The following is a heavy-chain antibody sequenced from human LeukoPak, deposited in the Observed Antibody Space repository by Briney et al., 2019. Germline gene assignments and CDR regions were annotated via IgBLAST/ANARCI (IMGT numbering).Heavy chain of an antibody. D-gene: IGHD3-22*01. CDR3: AGYTDYYDSSGYSAGIDY. V-gene: IGHV3-53*01. CDR2: IYSDGRI. CDR1: GFTVSSNY. Sequence: GGSLRLSCAASGFTVSSNYMSWVRQAPGKGLEWVSVIYSDGRIHSADSVKGRFTISRDDSKNTLSLQMNSLRAEDTAVYYCAGYTDYYDSSGYSAGIDYWGQGTLVTVSS. J-gene: IGHJ4*02.